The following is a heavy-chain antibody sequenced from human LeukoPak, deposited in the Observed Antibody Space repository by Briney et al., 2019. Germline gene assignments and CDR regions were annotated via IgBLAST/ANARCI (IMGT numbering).Heavy chain of an antibody. CDR3: VKDRVWFGELLNPLFDK. CDR1: VFTSYDYA. D-gene: IGHD3-10*01. CDR2: ISWNRGRI. Sequence: GGSLRLSCAASVFTSYDYAMHWVRQAPGKGLECASGISWNRGRIAYGDSVKGRFTISRENAKDSLYLQMNSLGAEDTVLYYCVKDRVWFGELLNPLFDKWGQGTRITVSS. V-gene: IGHV3-9*02. J-gene: IGHJ4*02.